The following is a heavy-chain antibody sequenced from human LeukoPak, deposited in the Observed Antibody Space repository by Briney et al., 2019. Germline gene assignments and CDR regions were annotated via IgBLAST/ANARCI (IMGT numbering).Heavy chain of an antibody. CDR1: GGTFSSYA. V-gene: IGHV1-69*05. Sequence: SVKVSCKASGGTFSSYAISWVRQAPGQGLEWMGGILPIFGTANYAQKFQGRVTITTDESTSTAYMELSSLRSEDTAVYYCARDNYAGANWFDPWGQGTLVTVSS. CDR2: ILPIFGTA. J-gene: IGHJ5*02. CDR3: ARDNYAGANWFDP. D-gene: IGHD1-7*01.